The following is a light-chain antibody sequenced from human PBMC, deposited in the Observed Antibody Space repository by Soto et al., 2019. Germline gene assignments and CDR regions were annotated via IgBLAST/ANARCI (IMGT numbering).Light chain of an antibody. J-gene: IGLJ1*01. Sequence: QSALTQPRSVSGSPGQSVTISCTGTSSDVGGYNYVSWYQHHPGKAPKLMIYDVSKRPSGVPDRFSGSKSGNTASLTISGLQAEDEVDYYCCSYAGSSSFYVFGVGTKVTVL. V-gene: IGLV2-11*01. CDR3: CSYAGSSSFYV. CDR2: DVS. CDR1: SSDVGGYNY.